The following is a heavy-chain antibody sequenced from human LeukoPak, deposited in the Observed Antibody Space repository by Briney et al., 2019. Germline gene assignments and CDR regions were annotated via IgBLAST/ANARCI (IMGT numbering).Heavy chain of an antibody. J-gene: IGHJ4*02. CDR1: GFTFTSSA. Sequence: ASVKVSCKASGFTFTSSAVQWVRQARGQRLEWIGWIVVGSGNTNYAQKFQERVTITRDMSTSTAYMELSSLRSEDTAVYYCAAGYGSGSLFDYWGQETLVTVSS. D-gene: IGHD3-10*01. CDR2: IVVGSGNT. V-gene: IGHV1-58*01. CDR3: AAGYGSGSLFDY.